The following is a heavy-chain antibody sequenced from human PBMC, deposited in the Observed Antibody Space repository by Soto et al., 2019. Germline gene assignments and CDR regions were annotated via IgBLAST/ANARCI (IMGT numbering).Heavy chain of an antibody. CDR3: ARDGGYDVLTGHYILLYYLDN. V-gene: IGHV1-46*01. J-gene: IGHJ4*02. D-gene: IGHD3-9*01. CDR2: INPSGGRT. CDR1: GFALTTNS. Sequence: ASVEATSKASGFALTTNSMHSVRQTPGHGLEWMGVINPSGGRTSYAQKFQGRVTMTRDTSTSTVHMELSNLRSEDTAVYFCARDGGYDVLTGHYILLYYLDNWGLGTLVTVSS.